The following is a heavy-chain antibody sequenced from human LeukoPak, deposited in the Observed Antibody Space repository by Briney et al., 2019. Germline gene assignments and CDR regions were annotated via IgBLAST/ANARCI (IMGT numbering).Heavy chain of an antibody. CDR1: GYTFSSFA. Sequence: ASVKVSCKASGYTFSSFAMHWVRQAPRQGLEWMGWINAGNGNTKYSQRFQGRVTITRDTSASTAYMELSSLRSEDTAVYYCATTMVRGAPYYYYYGMDVWGQGTTVTVSS. CDR3: ATTMVRGAPYYYYYGMDV. J-gene: IGHJ6*02. D-gene: IGHD3-10*01. CDR2: INAGNGNT. V-gene: IGHV1-3*01.